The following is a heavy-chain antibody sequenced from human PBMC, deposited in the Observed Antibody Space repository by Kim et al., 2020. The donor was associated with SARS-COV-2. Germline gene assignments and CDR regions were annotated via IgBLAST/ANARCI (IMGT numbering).Heavy chain of an antibody. CDR2: IYYSGST. J-gene: IGHJ6*02. CDR3: AREETTVTSTGLDYYYGMDV. Sequence: SETLSLTCTVSGGSVSSGSYYWSWIRQPPGKGLEWIGYIYYSGSTNYNPSLKSRVTISVDTSKNQFSLKLSSVTAADTAVYYCAREETTVTSTGLDYYYGMDVWGQGTTVTVSS. CDR1: GGSVSSGSYY. D-gene: IGHD4-17*01. V-gene: IGHV4-61*01.